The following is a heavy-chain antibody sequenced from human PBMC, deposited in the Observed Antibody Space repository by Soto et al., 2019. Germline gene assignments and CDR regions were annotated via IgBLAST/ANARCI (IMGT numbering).Heavy chain of an antibody. CDR2: ISAYNGNT. CDR3: ARSGGYEIDY. D-gene: IGHD5-12*01. CDR1: GYTFTSYG. V-gene: IGHV1-18*01. Sequence: QVQLVQSGAEVKKPGASVKVSCKASGYTFTSYGISWVRQAPGQGLEWMGWISAYNGNTNYAHKLQGSVTLATDTDTRTAYMELRRLRSDVTAVYYCARSGGYEIDYSGQGTRVTVSS. J-gene: IGHJ4*02.